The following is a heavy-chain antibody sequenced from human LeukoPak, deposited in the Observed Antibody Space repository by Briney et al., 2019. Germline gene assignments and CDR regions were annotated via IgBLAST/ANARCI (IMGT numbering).Heavy chain of an antibody. D-gene: IGHD3-3*01. Sequence: GASVKVSCKASGYTFTGYYMHWVRQAPGQGLEWMGWISPNSGGTNYAQKFQGRVTMTRDTSISTAYMELSRLRSDDTAVYYCARTYYDFWSGSNNWFDPWGQGTLVTVSS. CDR2: ISPNSGGT. V-gene: IGHV1-2*02. CDR3: ARTYYDFWSGSNNWFDP. J-gene: IGHJ5*02. CDR1: GYTFTGYY.